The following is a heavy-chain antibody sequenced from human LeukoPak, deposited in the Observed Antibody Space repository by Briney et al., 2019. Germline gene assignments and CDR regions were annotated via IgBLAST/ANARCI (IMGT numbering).Heavy chain of an antibody. CDR3: ASPGSVGHTGMPDY. Sequence: GGSLRLSCAASGFIFSSYSMNWVRQAPGKGLEWVANIKQDGSEKYYVDSVKGRFTISRDNAKNSLYLQMNSLRAEDTAVYYCASPGSVGHTGMPDYWGQGTLVTVSS. J-gene: IGHJ4*02. V-gene: IGHV3-7*01. CDR1: GFIFSSYS. CDR2: IKQDGSEK. D-gene: IGHD5-18*01.